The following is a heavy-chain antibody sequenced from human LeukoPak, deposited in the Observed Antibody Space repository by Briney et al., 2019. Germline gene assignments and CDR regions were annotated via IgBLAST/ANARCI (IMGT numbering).Heavy chain of an antibody. CDR2: INPNSGGT. CDR3: ARGTTGIGYNWFDP. J-gene: IGHJ5*02. CDR1: EYTFTGYY. V-gene: IGHV1-2*02. D-gene: IGHD1-1*01. Sequence: ASVKVSCKASEYTFTGYYMHWVRQAPGQGLEWMGWINPNSGGTNYQGRVTMTRDTSISTAYMELSRLRSGDTAVYYCARGTTGIGYNWFDPWGQGTLVTVSS.